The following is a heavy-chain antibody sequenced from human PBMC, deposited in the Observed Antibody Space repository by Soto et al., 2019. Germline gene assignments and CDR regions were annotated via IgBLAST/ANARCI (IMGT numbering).Heavy chain of an antibody. J-gene: IGHJ4*02. D-gene: IGHD6-25*01. Sequence: SETLSLTCAVSGYSISSGYYWGWVRQPPGKGLEWIGSFHHSGSISYNPSLKTRVTMSADMSKNEFSLKLSFVTAADTAVYYCARDHYSRGYLVSPYWGQGALVTVSS. CDR2: FHHSGSI. CDR1: GYSISSGYY. V-gene: IGHV4-38-2*02. CDR3: ARDHYSRGYLVSPY.